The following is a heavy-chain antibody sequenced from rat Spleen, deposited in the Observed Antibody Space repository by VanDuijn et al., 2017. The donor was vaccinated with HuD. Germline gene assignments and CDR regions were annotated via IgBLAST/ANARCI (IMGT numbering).Heavy chain of an antibody. D-gene: IGHD4-3*01. Sequence: EVQLVESGGGLVQPGRSLKLSCAASGFTLSDYYMAWVRQAPKKGLEWVASITYEGSSTYYGDSVKGLFTISRDNAKSTLYLQMNSLRSEDTATYYCARQVNSGYSYYFDYWGQGVMVTVSS. CDR2: ITYEGSST. J-gene: IGHJ2*01. CDR1: GFTLSDYY. V-gene: IGHV5-22*01. CDR3: ARQVNSGYSYYFDY.